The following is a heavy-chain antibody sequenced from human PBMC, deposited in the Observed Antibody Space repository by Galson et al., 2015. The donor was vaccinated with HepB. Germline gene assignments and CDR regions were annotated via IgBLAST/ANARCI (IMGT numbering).Heavy chain of an antibody. Sequence: SLRLSCAASGFTFSSYGMHWVRQAPGKGLKWVAVISYDGSNKYYADSVKGRFTISRDNSKNTLYLQMNSLRAEDTAVYYCAKGNYDSSGYYSYWGQGTLVAVPS. J-gene: IGHJ4*02. CDR1: GFTFSSYG. CDR2: ISYDGSNK. V-gene: IGHV3-30*18. D-gene: IGHD3-22*01. CDR3: AKGNYDSSGYYSY.